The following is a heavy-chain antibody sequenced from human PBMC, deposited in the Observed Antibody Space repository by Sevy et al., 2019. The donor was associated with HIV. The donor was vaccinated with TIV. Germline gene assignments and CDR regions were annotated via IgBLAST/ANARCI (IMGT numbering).Heavy chain of an antibody. V-gene: IGHV1-8*03. CDR1: GYTFTSYD. D-gene: IGHD3-22*01. CDR3: ARVRGITMITGGAFDI. J-gene: IGHJ3*02. CDR2: MNPNSGNT. Sequence: ASVKVSCKASGYTFTSYDINWVRQATGQGLEWMGWMNPNSGNTGYAQKFQGRVTITRNTSISTAYMELSSLGSEDTAVYYFARVRGITMITGGAFDIWGQGTMVTVSS.